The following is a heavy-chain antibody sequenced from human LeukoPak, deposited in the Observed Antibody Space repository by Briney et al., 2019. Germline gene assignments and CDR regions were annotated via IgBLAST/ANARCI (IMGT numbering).Heavy chain of an antibody. J-gene: IGHJ6*02. CDR3: ARDLPISGGPGMDV. D-gene: IGHD1-26*01. Sequence: SETLSLTCTVSGGSISSYYWSWIRQSPGKGLEWIGYIYYSGITYYNPSLTSRVTISVDTSKNQFSLRLTSVTAADTAVYYCARDLPISGGPGMDVWGQGTTVTVSS. CDR2: IYYSGIT. V-gene: IGHV4-59*12. CDR1: GGSISSYY.